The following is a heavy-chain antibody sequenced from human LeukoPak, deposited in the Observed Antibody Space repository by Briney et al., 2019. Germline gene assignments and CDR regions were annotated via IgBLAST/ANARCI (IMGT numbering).Heavy chain of an antibody. Sequence: GGSLRLSCAASGFTFSSYSMNWVRQAPGKGLEWVSSISSSSSYIYYADSVKGRFTISRDNAKNSPYLQMNSLRAEDTAVYYCARDTYYDSSGYYPPVFDYWGQGTLVAVSS. CDR3: ARDTYYDSSGYYPPVFDY. J-gene: IGHJ4*02. CDR2: ISSSSSYI. V-gene: IGHV3-21*01. D-gene: IGHD3-22*01. CDR1: GFTFSSYS.